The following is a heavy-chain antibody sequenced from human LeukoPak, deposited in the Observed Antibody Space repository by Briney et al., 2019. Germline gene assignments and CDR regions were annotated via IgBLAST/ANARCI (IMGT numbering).Heavy chain of an antibody. V-gene: IGHV4-34*01. CDR1: GGSFSGYY. D-gene: IGHD6-19*01. Sequence: SETLSLTCAVYGGSFSGYYWSWIRQPPGKGLEWIGEINHSGSTNNNPSLKSRVTISVDTSKNQFSLKLSSVTAADTAVYYCASRPLAVYSSGWVYYFDYWGQGTLVTVSS. CDR3: ASRPLAVYSSGWVYYFDY. CDR2: INHSGST. J-gene: IGHJ4*02.